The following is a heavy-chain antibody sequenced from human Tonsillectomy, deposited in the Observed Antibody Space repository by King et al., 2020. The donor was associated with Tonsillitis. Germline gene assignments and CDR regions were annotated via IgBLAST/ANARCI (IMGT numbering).Heavy chain of an antibody. CDR3: IRDFREFDF. J-gene: IGHJ4*02. CDR2: IYPDGSVT. CDR1: GFTFGSYW. V-gene: IGHV3-74*01. Sequence: VQLVESGGGLVQPGGSLRLSCAASGFTFGSYWMHWVRQAPGKGLVCVSRIYPDGSVTYYADSVKGRFTISRDNAKNTVYLQMNSLRAEDTAVYYCIRDFREFDFWGQGTLVTVSS.